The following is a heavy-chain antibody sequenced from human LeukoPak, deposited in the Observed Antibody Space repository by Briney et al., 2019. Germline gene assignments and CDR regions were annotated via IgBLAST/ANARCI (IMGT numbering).Heavy chain of an antibody. V-gene: IGHV3-7*01. D-gene: IGHD3-16*01. CDR3: ATYTHWVAGDV. Sequence: GGSLRLSCAASGFTFSDSWMSWVRQAPGKGLEWVANMNQDGSEKDYVDSVKGRFTISRDNARNSLYLQMGSLRAEDTAVYYCATYTHWVAGDVWGQGTTVTVSS. CDR1: GFTFSDSW. J-gene: IGHJ6*02. CDR2: MNQDGSEK.